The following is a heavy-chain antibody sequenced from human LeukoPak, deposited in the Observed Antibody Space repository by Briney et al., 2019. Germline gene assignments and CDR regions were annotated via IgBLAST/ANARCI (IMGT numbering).Heavy chain of an antibody. Sequence: PSETLSLTCTVSGGSISSSSYYWGWIRQPPGKGLEWIGSIYYSGSTYYNPSLKSRVTISVDTSKNQFSLKPSSVTAADTAVYYCARPTYDSGGGGAFDIWGQGTMVTVSS. V-gene: IGHV4-39*01. CDR3: ARPTYDSGGGGAFDI. J-gene: IGHJ3*02. CDR1: GGSISSSSYY. D-gene: IGHD3-22*01. CDR2: IYYSGST.